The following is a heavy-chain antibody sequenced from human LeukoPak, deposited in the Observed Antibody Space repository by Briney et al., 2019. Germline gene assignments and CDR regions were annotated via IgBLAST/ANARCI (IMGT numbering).Heavy chain of an antibody. CDR2: IYSGGST. CDR3: ARDRSVAAAGAFDI. CDR1: GFTVSSNY. V-gene: IGHV3-66*01. J-gene: IGHJ3*02. D-gene: IGHD6-13*01. Sequence: GGSLRLSCSASGFTVSSNYMNWVRQAPGKGLEWASVIYSGGSTYYADSVKGRFTISRDNSKNTLYLQMNSLRAEDTAVYYCARDRSVAAAGAFDIWGQGTMVTVSS.